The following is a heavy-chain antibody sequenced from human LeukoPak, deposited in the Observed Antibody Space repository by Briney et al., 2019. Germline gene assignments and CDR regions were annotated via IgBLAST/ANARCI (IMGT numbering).Heavy chain of an antibody. D-gene: IGHD1-14*01. CDR1: LDSTTSNF. Sequence: SETLSLTCTVSLDSTTSNFWSWVLQLPGKGLEWIGEIHRSGSPNYNPSLQSRVTISIDRSRNQIALELSSVTAADTAVYYCAREILGGFNPGAYWGQGTLVTVSS. CDR2: IHRSGSP. CDR3: AREILGGFNPGAY. J-gene: IGHJ4*02. V-gene: IGHV4-4*02.